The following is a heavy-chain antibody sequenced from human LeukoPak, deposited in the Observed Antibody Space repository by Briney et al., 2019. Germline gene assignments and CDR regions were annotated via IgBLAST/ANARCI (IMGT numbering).Heavy chain of an antibody. J-gene: IGHJ4*02. V-gene: IGHV1-18*01. CDR1: GYTFTSYG. Sequence: GASVKVSCKASGYTFTSYGISWVRQAPGQGLEWMGWISAYNGNTNYAQKLQGRVTMTRNTSISTAYMELSSLGSEDTAVYYCARGVGAPQFCSGGSCYSDPAHLNDYWGQGTLVTVSS. CDR3: ARGVGAPQFCSGGSCYSDPAHLNDY. D-gene: IGHD2-15*01. CDR2: ISAYNGNT.